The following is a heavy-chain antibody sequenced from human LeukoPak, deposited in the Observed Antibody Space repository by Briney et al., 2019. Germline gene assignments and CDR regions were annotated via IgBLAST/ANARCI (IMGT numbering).Heavy chain of an antibody. CDR3: AKARGSSGWAFDY. CDR2: ISGSGGST. D-gene: IGHD6-19*01. J-gene: IGHJ4*02. Sequence: GGSLRLSCAASGFTFSSYAMSWVRQAPGKGLEWVSAISGSGGSTYYADSVKGRFTISRGNSKNTLYLQMNSLRAEDTAVYYCAKARGSSGWAFDYWGQGTLVTVSS. CDR1: GFTFSSYA. V-gene: IGHV3-23*01.